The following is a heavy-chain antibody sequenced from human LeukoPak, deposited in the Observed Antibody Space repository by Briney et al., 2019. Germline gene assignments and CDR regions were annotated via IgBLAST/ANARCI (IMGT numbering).Heavy chain of an antibody. Sequence: GGSLRLSCAASGFTFSSYAMSWVRQAPGKGLEWVSAISGSGGSTYYADSVKGRFTIPRDNSKNTLYLQMNSLRAEDTAVYYCAKGGVRYCSGGSCYSNYWGQGTLVTVSS. CDR3: AKGGVRYCSGGSCYSNY. J-gene: IGHJ4*02. CDR1: GFTFSSYA. V-gene: IGHV3-23*01. CDR2: ISGSGGST. D-gene: IGHD2-15*01.